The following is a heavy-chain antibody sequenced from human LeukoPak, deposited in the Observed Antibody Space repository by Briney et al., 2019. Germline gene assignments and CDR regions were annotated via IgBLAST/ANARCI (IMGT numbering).Heavy chain of an antibody. CDR2: INHRGST. V-gene: IGHV4-34*01. J-gene: IGHJ2*01. CDR1: GGSFSGYY. CDR3: ARSPTRARAARVYLYFDL. D-gene: IGHD6-6*01. Sequence: SETLSLTCAVYGGSFSGYYWSWIRQPPGKGLEWIGEINHRGSTSYNPSLKSRVTISIDTSKNQFSLKLSSVTASDTDVYYCARSPTRARAARVYLYFDLWGRGTLVTVSS.